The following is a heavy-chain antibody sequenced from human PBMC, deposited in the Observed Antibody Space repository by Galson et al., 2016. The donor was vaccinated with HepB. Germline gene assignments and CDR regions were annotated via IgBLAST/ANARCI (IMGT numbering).Heavy chain of an antibody. CDR2: ISDSGTIT. CDR1: GGSLSGYY. V-gene: IGHV4-34*01. D-gene: IGHD2-15*01. Sequence: SETLSLTCAVYGGSLSGYYWSWIRQPPGKGLEWIGEISDSGTITNYNSSLKSRVTISIDTSKNQFSLKLNSVTAADTAVYYCERKDPGYFQHWVQGTLVTVSS. CDR3: ERKDPGYFQH. J-gene: IGHJ1*01.